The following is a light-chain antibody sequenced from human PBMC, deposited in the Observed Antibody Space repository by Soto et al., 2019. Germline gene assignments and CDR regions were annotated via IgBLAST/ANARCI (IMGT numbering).Light chain of an antibody. CDR2: GAS. J-gene: IGKJ4*01. CDR3: QRYGSWLT. V-gene: IGKV3-20*01. Sequence: EIVLTQSPGTLSLSPGERATLSCRASQSVSSSYLAWYQQKPGQAPRLLIYGASSRATGIPDRFSGSGSGTDFTLTISRLEPEDFAVYYCQRYGSWLTFGGGTKVDIK. CDR1: QSVSSSY.